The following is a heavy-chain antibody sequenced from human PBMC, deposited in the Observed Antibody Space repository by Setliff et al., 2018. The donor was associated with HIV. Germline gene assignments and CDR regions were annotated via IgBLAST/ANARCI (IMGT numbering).Heavy chain of an antibody. CDR2: IKQDGSEK. V-gene: IGHV3-7*01. CDR1: GFTFGSYW. Sequence: PGGSLRLSCAASGFTFGSYWMSWVRQAPGKGLEWVANIKQDGSEKYYVDSVKGRFTISRDNAKNSLYLQMNSLRAEDTAVYYCAKDFYGMDVWGQGTTVTVSS. J-gene: IGHJ6*02. CDR3: AKDFYGMDV.